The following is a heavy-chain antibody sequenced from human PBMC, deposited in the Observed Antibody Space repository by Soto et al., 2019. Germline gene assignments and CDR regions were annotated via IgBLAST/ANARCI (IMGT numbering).Heavy chain of an antibody. CDR2: ISGSGGST. D-gene: IGHD1-26*01. CDR3: AKEGSGSYYLFGAFDI. V-gene: IGHV3-23*01. Sequence: GGSLRLSCAASGFTFSSYAMSWVRQAPGKGLEWVSAISGSGGSTYYADSVKGRFTISRDNSKNTLYLQMNSLRAEDTAVYYYAKEGSGSYYLFGAFDIWGQGTMVTVSS. J-gene: IGHJ3*02. CDR1: GFTFSSYA.